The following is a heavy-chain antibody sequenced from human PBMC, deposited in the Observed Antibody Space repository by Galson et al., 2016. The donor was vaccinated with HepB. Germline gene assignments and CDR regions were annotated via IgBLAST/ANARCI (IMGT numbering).Heavy chain of an antibody. D-gene: IGHD1-7*01. J-gene: IGHJ2*01. V-gene: IGHV1-18*01. Sequence: SVKVSCKASGYNFIKYGISWVRQAPGQGLEWMGWISAYIGDTNSAQKFQGRVTMTTDTSTNTAYMELRSLRSDDTAVYYCARDRRVGNWNYVRYFDLWGRGTLVTVSS. CDR3: ARDRRVGNWNYVRYFDL. CDR1: GYNFIKYG. CDR2: ISAYIGDT.